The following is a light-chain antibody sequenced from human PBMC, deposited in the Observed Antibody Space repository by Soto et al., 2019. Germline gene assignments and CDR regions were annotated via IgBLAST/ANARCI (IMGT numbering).Light chain of an antibody. J-gene: IGLJ1*01. CDR2: STT. CDR1: SGAVTSYNY. CDR3: LLSYGGVDV. V-gene: IGLV7-43*01. Sequence: QAVVTQEPSLTVSPGGTVTLTCACSSGAVTSYNYPNWFQQKPGQAPRPLIHSTTNRHSWTPARFSGSPLGGKAALTLSGVQPEDEAEYYCLLSYGGVDVFGTGTKLTVL.